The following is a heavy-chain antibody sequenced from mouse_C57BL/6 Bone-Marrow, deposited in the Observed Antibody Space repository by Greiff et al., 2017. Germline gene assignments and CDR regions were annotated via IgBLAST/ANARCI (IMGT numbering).Heavy chain of an antibody. V-gene: IGHV1-54*01. CDR3: ARSKNWYSWFAD. J-gene: IGHJ3*01. CDR2: INPGSGGT. Sequence: QVQLQQSGAELVRPGPSVKVSCKASGYAFTNYLIAWVKQRPGQGLEWIGVINPGSGGTNYNEKFKGMATLSADQSSSPAYVQVSSLTSEDSAVYFCARSKNWYSWFADWGQGTLCTGSA. D-gene: IGHD4-1*01. CDR1: GYAFTNYL.